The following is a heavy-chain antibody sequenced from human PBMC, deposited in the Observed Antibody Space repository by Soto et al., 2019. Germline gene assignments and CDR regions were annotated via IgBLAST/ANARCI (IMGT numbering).Heavy chain of an antibody. CDR3: ARGKGGVRWELLVGFYP. Sequence: SETLSLTCTVSGGSISSGGYYWSWIRQHPGKGLEWIGYIYYSGSTYYNPSLKSRVTISVDTSKNQFSLKLSSVTAADTAVYYCARGKGGVRWELLVGFYPWAQGTLVTVSA. J-gene: IGHJ5*02. CDR1: GGSISSGGYY. D-gene: IGHD1-26*01. V-gene: IGHV4-30-4*08. CDR2: IYYSGST.